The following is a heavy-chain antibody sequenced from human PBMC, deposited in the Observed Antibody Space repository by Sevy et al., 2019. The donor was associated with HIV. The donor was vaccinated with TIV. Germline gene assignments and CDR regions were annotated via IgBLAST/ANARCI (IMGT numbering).Heavy chain of an antibody. CDR3: TRNGGAFDNGFDP. CDR2: ISSSGSSI. D-gene: IGHD2-8*01. J-gene: IGHJ5*02. V-gene: IGHV3-48*03. Sequence: GGSRLSCTASGFTFSSYDMNWVRQAPGKGLEWVSKISSSGSSIYYADSVKGRFTISRDNAKNSLNLQMNSLRAEDTAVYYCTRNGGAFDNGFDPWGQRTLVTVSS. CDR1: GFTFSSYD.